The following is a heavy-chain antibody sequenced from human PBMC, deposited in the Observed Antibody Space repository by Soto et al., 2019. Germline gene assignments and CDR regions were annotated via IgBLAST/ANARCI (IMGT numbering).Heavy chain of an antibody. CDR3: ARGLGGYYYYYMDV. Sequence: PSETLSLTCTVSGGSISSSSYYWGWIRQPPGKGLEWIGSIYYSGSTYYNPSLKSRVTISVDTSKNQFSLKLSSVTAADTAVYYCARGLGGYYYYYMDVWGKGTTVTVSS. CDR2: IYYSGST. J-gene: IGHJ6*03. V-gene: IGHV4-39*01. CDR1: GGSISSSSYY.